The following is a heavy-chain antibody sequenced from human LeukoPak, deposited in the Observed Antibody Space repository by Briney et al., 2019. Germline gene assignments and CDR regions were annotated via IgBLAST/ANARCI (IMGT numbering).Heavy chain of an antibody. Sequence: GGSLRLSCAASGFTFSSYSMNWVRQAPGKGLEWVSYISSSSSTIYYADSVKGRSTISRDNAKNSLYLQMNSLRAEDTAVYYCARVVDCSSTSCYTYYYYYYMDVWGKGTTVTVSS. CDR2: ISSSSSTI. V-gene: IGHV3-48*01. CDR3: ARVVDCSSTSCYTYYYYYYMDV. J-gene: IGHJ6*03. D-gene: IGHD2-2*02. CDR1: GFTFSSYS.